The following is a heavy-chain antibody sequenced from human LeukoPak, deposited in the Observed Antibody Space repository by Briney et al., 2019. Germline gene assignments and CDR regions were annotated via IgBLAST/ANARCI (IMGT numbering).Heavy chain of an antibody. CDR1: GFTFSNYW. CDR3: ARDTNYDFWSGYYTGDY. CDR2: IKQDGTEK. V-gene: IGHV3-7*01. Sequence: GGSLRLSCAASGFTFSNYWMAWVRQVPGKGLEWVANIKQDGTEKYYVDSVRGRFTISRDNAKNSLYLQMNSLRVEETAVYYCARDTNYDFWSGYYTGDYWGQGTLVTVSS. D-gene: IGHD3-3*01. J-gene: IGHJ4*02.